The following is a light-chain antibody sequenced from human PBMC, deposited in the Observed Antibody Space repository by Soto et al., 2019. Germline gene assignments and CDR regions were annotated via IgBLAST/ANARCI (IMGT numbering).Light chain of an antibody. Sequence: QSVLTQPPSVSGAPGQRVTISCTGSSSNIGADYDVHWYQQLPGTAPKLLIYGNSNRPSGVPDRFSGSKSGTSASLAITGLQAEEEADYYCQSYDSSLSAVVFGGGTKLPVL. V-gene: IGLV1-40*01. CDR1: SSNIGADYD. CDR3: QSYDSSLSAVV. CDR2: GNS. J-gene: IGLJ3*02.